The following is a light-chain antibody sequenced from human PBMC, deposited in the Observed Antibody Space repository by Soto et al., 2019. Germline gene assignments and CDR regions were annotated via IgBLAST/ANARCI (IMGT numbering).Light chain of an antibody. CDR3: QQYYSYPPRK. CDR1: QGISSY. Sequence: AIRMTQSPSSLSASTVDRVTITCRASQGISSYLAWYQQKPGKAPKLLIYAASTLQSGVPSRFSGSGSGTDFTLTIRCLQSEDFATYYCQQYYSYPPRKCGQGTKGDIK. V-gene: IGKV1-8*01. J-gene: IGKJ1*01. CDR2: AAS.